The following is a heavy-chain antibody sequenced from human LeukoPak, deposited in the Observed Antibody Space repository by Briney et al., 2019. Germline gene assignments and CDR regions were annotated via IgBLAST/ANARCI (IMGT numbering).Heavy chain of an antibody. CDR1: GYSFTSYW. Sequence: GESLKISCKGSGYSFTSYWIGWVRQMPGKGLEWMGIIYPGDSDTRYSPSFQGQVTISADKSISTAYLQWSSLKASDTAMYYCARGGSYCSGGSCYSVFCYFDYWGQGTLVTVSS. D-gene: IGHD2-15*01. J-gene: IGHJ4*02. CDR2: IYPGDSDT. CDR3: ARGGSYCSGGSCYSVFCYFDY. V-gene: IGHV5-51*01.